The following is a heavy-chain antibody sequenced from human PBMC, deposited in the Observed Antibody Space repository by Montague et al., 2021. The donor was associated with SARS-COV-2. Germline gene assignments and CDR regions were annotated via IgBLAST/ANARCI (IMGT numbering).Heavy chain of an antibody. J-gene: IGHJ3*01. D-gene: IGHD3-3*01. V-gene: IGHV4-34*01. CDR2: INDRGST. CDR1: GGSYSGYY. CDR3: ARGQVTIFGVLIMLPAAGAVDV. Sequence: SETLSLTCAGYGGSYSGYYWTWIRQPPGKGLEWVGEINDRGSTNYNPSFESRLTMSVDTSKNQFSLRLKSVSAADTAVYYCARGQVTIFGVLIMLPAAGAVDVWGQGTTVTVPS.